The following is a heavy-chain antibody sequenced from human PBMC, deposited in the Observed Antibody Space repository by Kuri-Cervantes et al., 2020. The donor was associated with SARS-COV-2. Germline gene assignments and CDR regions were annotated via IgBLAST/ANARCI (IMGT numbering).Heavy chain of an antibody. CDR3: AKDLCGGDCPPLDY. D-gene: IGHD2-21*01. CDR1: GFMFSRYW. J-gene: IGHJ4*02. V-gene: IGHV3-30*18. Sequence: GESLKISCAASGFMFSRYWMSWVRQAPGKGLEWVAVISYDGSNKYYADSVKGRFTISRDNSKNTLYLQMNSLRAEDTAVYYCAKDLCGGDCPPLDYWGQGTLVTVSS. CDR2: ISYDGSNK.